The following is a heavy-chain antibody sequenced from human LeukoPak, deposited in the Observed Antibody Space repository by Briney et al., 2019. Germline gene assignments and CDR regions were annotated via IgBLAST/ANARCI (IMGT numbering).Heavy chain of an antibody. Sequence: GGSLRLSCAASGFTFSSYGMHWVRQAPGKGLEWVAFIRYDGSNKYYADSVKGRFTISRDNSKNTLYLQMNSLRAEDTAVYYCAKDRVPAVLGYFDYWGQGTLVTVSS. J-gene: IGHJ4*02. CDR1: GFTFSSYG. CDR2: IRYDGSNK. CDR3: AKDRVPAVLGYFDY. D-gene: IGHD2-2*01. V-gene: IGHV3-30*02.